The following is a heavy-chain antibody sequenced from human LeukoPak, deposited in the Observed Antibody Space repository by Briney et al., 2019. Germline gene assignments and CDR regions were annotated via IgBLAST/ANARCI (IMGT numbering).Heavy chain of an antibody. Sequence: GGSLRLSCAASGFTFDDYGMSWVRQAPGKGLEWVSGINWNGGSTGYADSVKGRFTISRDNAKNSLYLQMNSLRAEDTALYYCASANTYYYDSSSYPFDIWGQGTMVTVSS. D-gene: IGHD3-22*01. J-gene: IGHJ3*02. CDR1: GFTFDDYG. CDR2: INWNGGST. V-gene: IGHV3-20*04. CDR3: ASANTYYYDSSSYPFDI.